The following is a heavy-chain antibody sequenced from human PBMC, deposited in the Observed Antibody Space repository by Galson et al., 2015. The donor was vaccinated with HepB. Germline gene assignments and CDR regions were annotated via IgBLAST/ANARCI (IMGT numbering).Heavy chain of an antibody. CDR1: GFSLNTPGMG. Sequence: PALVKPTQTLSLTCSFSGFSLNTPGMGVGWIRQPPGKALGWLALIFWDDDKRYNSSLKTRLTITKDTSRNQVVLTLTNMDPLDTATYYCAHYTSSSQSYYLDSWGHRTLVTVSS. CDR2: IFWDDDK. D-gene: IGHD6-6*01. J-gene: IGHJ4*01. V-gene: IGHV2-5*02. CDR3: AHYTSSSQSYYLDS.